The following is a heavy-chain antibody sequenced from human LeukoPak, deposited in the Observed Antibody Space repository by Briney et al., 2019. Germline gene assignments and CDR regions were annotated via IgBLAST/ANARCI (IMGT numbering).Heavy chain of an antibody. Sequence: ASVKVSCKASGYTFTGYYVHWVRQAPGRGLEWMGLINPNSGATRYAQKFQGRVTMTRDTSISTAYMEVTSDDTAVYYCARGANSGNYFLIDYWGQGTLVTVSS. J-gene: IGHJ4*02. CDR1: GYTFTGYY. CDR3: ARGANSGNYFLIDY. D-gene: IGHD1-26*01. CDR2: INPNSGAT. V-gene: IGHV1-2*02.